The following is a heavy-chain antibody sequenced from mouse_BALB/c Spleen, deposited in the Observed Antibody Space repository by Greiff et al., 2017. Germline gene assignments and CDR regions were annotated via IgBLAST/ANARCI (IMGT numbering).Heavy chain of an antibody. CDR3: ARQRFIENAMDY. CDR2: IWSDGST. CDR1: GFSLTSYG. Sequence: QVQLKQSGPDLVAPSQSLSITCTVSGFSLTSYGVHWVRQPPGKGLEWLVVIWSDGSTTYNSALKSRLSISKDNSKSQVFLKMNSLQTDDTAMYYCARQRFIENAMDYWGQGTSVTVSS. J-gene: IGHJ4*01. D-gene: IGHD1-1*01. V-gene: IGHV2-6-2*01.